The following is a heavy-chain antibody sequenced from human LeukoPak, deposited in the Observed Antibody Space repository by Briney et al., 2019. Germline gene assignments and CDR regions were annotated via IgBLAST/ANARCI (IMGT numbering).Heavy chain of an antibody. CDR2: ITSGSSYA. CDR3: ARGKYTVLTANDAFDI. V-gene: IGHV3-21*01. J-gene: IGHJ3*02. CDR1: GFTFSNSA. Sequence: GGSLRLSCAASGFTFSNSAMNWVRQAPGKGLEWVSSITSGSSYAYYADSAKGRFTISRDNAKNSLHLQMNSLRAEDTALYYCARGKYTVLTANDAFDIWGQGTMVTVSS. D-gene: IGHD4-11*01.